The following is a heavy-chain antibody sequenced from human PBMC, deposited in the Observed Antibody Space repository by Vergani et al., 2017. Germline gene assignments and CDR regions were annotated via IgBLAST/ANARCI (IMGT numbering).Heavy chain of an antibody. CDR3: ASVVGPRRGGYYMDV. J-gene: IGHJ6*03. Sequence: QVQLQQWGAGLLKPSETLSLTCAVYGGSFGGYYWSWIRQPPGKGLEWIGGINHSGSTNYKPSLKSRITISVDTSKNQFSLRLSSVTAADTAVYYCASVVGPRRGGYYMDVWGKG. D-gene: IGHD4-23*01. V-gene: IGHV4-34*01. CDR1: GGSFGGYY. CDR2: INHSGST.